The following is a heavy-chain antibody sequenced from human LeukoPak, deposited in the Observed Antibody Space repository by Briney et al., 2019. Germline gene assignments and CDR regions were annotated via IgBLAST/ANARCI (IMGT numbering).Heavy chain of an antibody. D-gene: IGHD5-12*01. CDR2: INPSGGST. V-gene: IGHV1-46*01. J-gene: IGHJ4*02. CDR3: ARVPGGVATWYYFDY. Sequence: ASVKVSCKASGYTFTSYYMHWVRQAPGQGLEWMGIINPSGGSTSYAQKFQGRVTMTRDTSTSTVYMELSSLRSEDTAVYYCARVPGGVATWYYFDYWAREPWSPSPQ. CDR1: GYTFTSYY.